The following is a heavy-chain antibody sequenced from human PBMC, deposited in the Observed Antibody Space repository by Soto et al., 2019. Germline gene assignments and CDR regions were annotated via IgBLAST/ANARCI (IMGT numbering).Heavy chain of an antibody. CDR2: IYHSGST. CDR3: ARGLSQLVASYWFDP. V-gene: IGHV4-4*02. J-gene: IGHJ5*02. CDR1: GGSISSSNW. Sequence: SETLSLTCAVSGGSISSSNWWSWVRQPPGKGLEWIGEIYHSGSTNYNPSLKSRVTISVDTSKNQFSLKLSSVTAADTAVYYCARGLSQLVASYWFDPWGQGAPVTVSS. D-gene: IGHD6-6*01.